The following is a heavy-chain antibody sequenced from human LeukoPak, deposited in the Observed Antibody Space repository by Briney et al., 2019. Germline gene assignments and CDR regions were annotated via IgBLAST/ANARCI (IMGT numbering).Heavy chain of an antibody. V-gene: IGHV1-18*01. CDR1: GYTFTSYG. J-gene: IGHJ4*02. D-gene: IGHD3-3*02. Sequence: ASVKVSCKASGYTFTSYGISWVRQAPGQGLEWMGWISAYNGNTNYAQKLQGRVTMTTDTSTSTAYMGLRSLRSDDTAVYYCARDSHYSLFGVVNHVDYWGQGTLVTVSS. CDR2: ISAYNGNT. CDR3: ARDSHYSLFGVVNHVDY.